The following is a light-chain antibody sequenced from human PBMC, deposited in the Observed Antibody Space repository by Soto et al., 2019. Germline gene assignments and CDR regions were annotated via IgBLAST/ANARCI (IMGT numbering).Light chain of an antibody. CDR2: DAS. J-gene: IGKJ5*01. V-gene: IGKV3-11*01. CDR3: QQRSDSIT. Sequence: EIVLTQSPDTLSLSPGERATLSCWASHSVTTHLAWFQQRPVQTPRLLIYDASTRAPGIPARFSGRGSGADFTLTISSLEPEDFAVYYCQQRSDSITFGQGTRLEIK. CDR1: HSVTTH.